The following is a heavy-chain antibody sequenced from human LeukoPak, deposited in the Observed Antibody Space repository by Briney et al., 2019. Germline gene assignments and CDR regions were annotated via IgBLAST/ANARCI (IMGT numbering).Heavy chain of an antibody. CDR2: IIPIVGTA. CDR3: ARGGLAAAGSVWFDP. Sequence: AASVTVSCKASGCTFSSYAISWVRQAPGQGLDWTGGIIPIVGTANYAQKFQGRVTITADKSTSSAYMELSSLRSEDTAVYYCARGGLAAAGSVWFDPWGQGTLVTVSS. J-gene: IGHJ5*02. V-gene: IGHV1-69*06. D-gene: IGHD6-13*01. CDR1: GCTFSSYA.